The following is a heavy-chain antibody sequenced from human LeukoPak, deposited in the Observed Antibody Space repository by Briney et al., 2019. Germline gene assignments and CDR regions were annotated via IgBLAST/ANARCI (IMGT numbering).Heavy chain of an antibody. V-gene: IGHV4-31*03. J-gene: IGHJ4*02. CDR3: AREILGGTLTRPNNRYFDY. CDR2: IYYSGST. CDR1: GGSISSGGYY. Sequence: SQTLSLTCTVSGGSISSGGYYWSWIRQHPGKGLEWIGYIYYSGSTYYNPSLKSRVTISVDTSKNQFSLKLSSVTAADTAVYYCAREILGGTLTRPNNRYFDYWGQGTLVTVSS. D-gene: IGHD1-1*01.